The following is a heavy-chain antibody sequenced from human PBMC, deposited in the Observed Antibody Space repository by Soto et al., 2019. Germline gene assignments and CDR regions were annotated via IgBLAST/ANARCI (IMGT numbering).Heavy chain of an antibody. D-gene: IGHD6-19*01. J-gene: IGHJ4*02. CDR3: ARSVAVPGAHIDY. CDR1: GGTISGSY. CDR2: VYYTGST. V-gene: IGHV4-59*01. Sequence: SETLSLTCSVSGGTISGSYWSWIRQSPGKGLEWLGYVYYTGSTNYSPSLRSRVSISVDTSKNEFSLRLSSVTAADTAVYFCARSVAVPGAHIDYWGQGTQVTVSS.